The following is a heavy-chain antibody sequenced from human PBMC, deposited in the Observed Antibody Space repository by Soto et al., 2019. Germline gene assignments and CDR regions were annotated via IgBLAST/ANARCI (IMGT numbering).Heavy chain of an antibody. Sequence: EVQLVESGGGLVKPGGSLRLSCAASGFTFGIYNMNWVRQAPGQGLEWVSSISPSGRHIYYADSVKGRFTISRDNAKDSLFLQMSSLRVEDTALYYCARDRDFYWNAGAYWGQGTLVAVSS. V-gene: IGHV3-21*01. D-gene: IGHD1-1*01. CDR2: ISPSGRHI. CDR3: ARDRDFYWNAGAY. CDR1: GFTFGIYN. J-gene: IGHJ4*02.